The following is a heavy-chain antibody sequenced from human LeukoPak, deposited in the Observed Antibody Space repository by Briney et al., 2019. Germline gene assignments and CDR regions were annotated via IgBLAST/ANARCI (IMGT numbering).Heavy chain of an antibody. D-gene: IGHD3-10*01. CDR3: ARDTGDYYRSGSYFDP. CDR2: VSPHSGGT. Sequence: GASVKVSCKASGYTFSGYYIHWVRQAPGQGLQWMGWVSPHSGGTKYAQKVEGRVTMTTDTSISTAYMELSRLGSDDTAVYYCARDTGDYYRSGSYFDPWGQGTLVIVSS. CDR1: GYTFSGYY. V-gene: IGHV1-2*02. J-gene: IGHJ5*02.